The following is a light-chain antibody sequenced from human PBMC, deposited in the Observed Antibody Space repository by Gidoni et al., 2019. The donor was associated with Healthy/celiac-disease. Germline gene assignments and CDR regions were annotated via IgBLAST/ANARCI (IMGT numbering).Light chain of an antibody. CDR3: QQYNNWPPVT. Sequence: EIVMTQSPATLSVSPGERATLSCRASQSVSSNLAWSRQKPGQATRLLIYGASTRATGIPARFSGSGSGTEFTLTISSLQSEDCAVYYCQQYNNWPPVTFGQGTKVEIK. V-gene: IGKV3-15*01. CDR2: GAS. CDR1: QSVSSN. J-gene: IGKJ1*01.